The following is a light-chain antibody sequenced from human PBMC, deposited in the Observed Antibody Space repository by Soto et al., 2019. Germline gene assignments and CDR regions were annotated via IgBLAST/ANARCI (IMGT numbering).Light chain of an antibody. CDR1: SSDVGGYNY. Sequence: QSVLTQPASVSGSPGQSITISCTGTSSDVGGYNYVSWYQQHPGKAPKVMIYGVSNRPSGVSIRFSGSKSGNTASLTISGLQTEDEADYYCTSYTTSDTVIFGGGTKLTVL. CDR3: TSYTTSDTVI. V-gene: IGLV2-14*01. CDR2: GVS. J-gene: IGLJ2*01.